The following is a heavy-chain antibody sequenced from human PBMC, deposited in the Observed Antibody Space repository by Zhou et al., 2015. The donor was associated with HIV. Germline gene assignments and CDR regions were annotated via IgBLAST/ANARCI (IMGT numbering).Heavy chain of an antibody. CDR2: IWYDLSNK. CDR3: ARGGPWPYYYDSSGYYFDY. CDR1: GFTFSSYG. V-gene: IGHV3-33*01. Sequence: QVQLVESGGGVVQPGRSLRLSCAASGFTFSSYGMHWVRQAPGKGLEWVAVIWYDLSNKYYAVSVKGRFTISRQNAKNSLYLQMNSLRAGDTAVYYCARGGPWPYYYDSSGYYFDYWGQGTLVTVSS. D-gene: IGHD3-22*01. J-gene: IGHJ4*02.